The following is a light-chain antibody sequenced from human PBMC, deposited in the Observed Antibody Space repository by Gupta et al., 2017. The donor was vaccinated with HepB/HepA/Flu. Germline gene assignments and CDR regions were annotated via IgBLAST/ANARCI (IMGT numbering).Light chain of an antibody. CDR2: DVS. Sequence: QSALTQPASVSGSTGLSITISCTGTSSDVVGYNYVAWYQQHPGKAPKLMIYDVSNRPSGVANRFSGSKSCNTASLTISGLQAEDEADYYCSSYTSSGTPVFGGGTKLTVL. V-gene: IGLV2-14*03. CDR1: SSDVVGYNY. CDR3: SSYTSSGTPV. J-gene: IGLJ2*01.